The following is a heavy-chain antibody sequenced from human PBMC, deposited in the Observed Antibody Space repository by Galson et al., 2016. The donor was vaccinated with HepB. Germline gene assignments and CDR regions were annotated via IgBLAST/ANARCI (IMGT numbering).Heavy chain of an antibody. V-gene: IGHV3-53*01. Sequence: SLRLSCAVSGFTVSNNYMSWVRQAPGKGLEWVSLIYSGGSTYYADSVKGRFTISRDNSKNTLYLQMNSLRAEDTAVYYCARLYFGSGGAVDYWGQGTPVTVSS. CDR2: IYSGGST. J-gene: IGHJ4*02. D-gene: IGHD3-10*01. CDR3: ARLYFGSGGAVDY. CDR1: GFTVSNNY.